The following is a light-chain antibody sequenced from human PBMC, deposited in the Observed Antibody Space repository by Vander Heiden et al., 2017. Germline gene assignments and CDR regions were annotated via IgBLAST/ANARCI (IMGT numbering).Light chain of an antibody. Sequence: QSALTQPASVSGSPGQSITISCTGTSSDVGDYDYVSCYQHHPGNVHKVMIFDVSNRPAGVSNRFSGSKSGTTASLTISGLQAEDEAHYYCSSYTSSSRVVFGGGTKLTVL. CDR2: DVS. CDR1: SSDVGDYDY. J-gene: IGLJ2*01. CDR3: SSYTSSSRVV. V-gene: IGLV2-14*03.